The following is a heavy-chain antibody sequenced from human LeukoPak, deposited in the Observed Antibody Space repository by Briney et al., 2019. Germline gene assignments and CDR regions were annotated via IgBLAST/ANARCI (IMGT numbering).Heavy chain of an antibody. Sequence: ASVKVSCKASGYTFTGYYMHWVRQAPGQGLEWMGRINPNRGGKNYAQKFQGRDTMTRETSISTAYMELSRLRSDDTAVYYCARDEAHRAFDICGQGTMVTVSS. CDR3: ARDEAHRAFDI. J-gene: IGHJ3*02. CDR1: GYTFTGYY. V-gene: IGHV1-2*06. CDR2: INPNRGGK.